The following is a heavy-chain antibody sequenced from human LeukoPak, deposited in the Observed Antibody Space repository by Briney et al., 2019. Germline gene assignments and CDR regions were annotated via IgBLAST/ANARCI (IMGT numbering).Heavy chain of an antibody. CDR1: GGSISSYY. V-gene: IGHV4-59*01. CDR3: ARTRDSGSSDV. J-gene: IGHJ4*02. CDR2: IYYSGST. D-gene: IGHD3-10*01. Sequence: SETLSLTCTVSGGSISSYYWSWIRQPPGKGLEWIGYIYYSGSTNYNPSLKSRVTISVDTSKNQFSLKLSSVTAADTAVYYCARTRDSGSSDVWGQGTLVTVSS.